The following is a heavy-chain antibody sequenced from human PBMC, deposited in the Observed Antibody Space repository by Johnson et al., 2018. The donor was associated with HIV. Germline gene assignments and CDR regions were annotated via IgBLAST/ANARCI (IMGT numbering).Heavy chain of an antibody. D-gene: IGHD6-6*01. Sequence: VQLVESGGGLVQPGGSLRLSCAASGFTSSSYDMHWVRQATGKGLEWVSAIGTAGDTYYPGSVKGRFTISRENAKHSLYLQMNSLRAGDTAVYYCAREVGSWYSSSSGAFDIWGQGTMVTVSS. CDR2: IGTAGDT. CDR1: GFTSSSYD. J-gene: IGHJ3*02. V-gene: IGHV3-13*01. CDR3: AREVGSWYSSSSGAFDI.